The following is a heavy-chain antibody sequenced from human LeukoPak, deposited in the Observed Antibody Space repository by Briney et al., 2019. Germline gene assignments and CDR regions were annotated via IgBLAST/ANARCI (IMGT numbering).Heavy chain of an antibody. Sequence: GGSLRLSCAASGFTFSSYSMNWVRQAPGKGLEWVSSISSSSSYIYYADSVKGRFTISRDNAKNSLYLQMNSLRAEDMAVYYCARDMRLRAFDIWGQGTMVTVSS. CDR2: ISSSSSYI. CDR1: GFTFSSYS. CDR3: ARDMRLRAFDI. V-gene: IGHV3-21*01. J-gene: IGHJ3*02. D-gene: IGHD2-2*01.